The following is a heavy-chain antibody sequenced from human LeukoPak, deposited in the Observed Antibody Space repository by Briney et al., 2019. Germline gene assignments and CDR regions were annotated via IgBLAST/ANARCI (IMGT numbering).Heavy chain of an antibody. CDR2: VYHDGGT. Sequence: SETLSLTCVVSGGSVSSSKWWSWVRQPPGKGLEWIGQVYHDGGTKYNPSLKSRVTISVDTSKNQFSLKLSSVTAADTAVYYCAREKAGTLNFDYWGQGTLVTVSS. CDR3: AREKAGTLNFDY. CDR1: GGSVSSSKW. J-gene: IGHJ4*02. V-gene: IGHV4-4*02. D-gene: IGHD1-1*01.